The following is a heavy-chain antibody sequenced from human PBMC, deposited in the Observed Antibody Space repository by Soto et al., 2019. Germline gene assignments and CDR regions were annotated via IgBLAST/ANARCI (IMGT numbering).Heavy chain of an antibody. CDR1: GGTFSSYA. CDR2: IIPIFGTA. J-gene: IGHJ3*02. D-gene: IGHD2-21*02. Sequence: ASVKVSCKASGGTFSSYAISCVRQAPGQGLEWMGGIIPIFGTANYAQKFQGRVTITADESTSTAYMELSSLRSEDTAVYYCARDWRLAYCGGDCYSEDAFDIWGQGTMVTVSS. V-gene: IGHV1-69*13. CDR3: ARDWRLAYCGGDCYSEDAFDI.